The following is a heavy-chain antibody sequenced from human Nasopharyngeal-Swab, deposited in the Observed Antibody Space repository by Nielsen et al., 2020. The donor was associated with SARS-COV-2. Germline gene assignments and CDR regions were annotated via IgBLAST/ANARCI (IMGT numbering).Heavy chain of an antibody. Sequence: GGSLRLSCAASGFTFSSYAMRWVRQAPGKGLEWVSAISSGGGRTYYADSVKGRFTISRDNSKNTLYLQMSSLRAEDTAVYYCAKTKGCSGGSCYGLDYWGQGTLVTVSS. CDR3: AKTKGCSGGSCYGLDY. V-gene: IGHV3-23*01. J-gene: IGHJ4*02. CDR1: GFTFSSYA. CDR2: ISSGGGRT. D-gene: IGHD2-15*01.